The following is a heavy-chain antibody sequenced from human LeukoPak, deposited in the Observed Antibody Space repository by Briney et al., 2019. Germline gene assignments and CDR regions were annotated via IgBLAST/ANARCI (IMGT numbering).Heavy chain of an antibody. J-gene: IGHJ4*02. D-gene: IGHD6-6*01. V-gene: IGHV3-7*01. Sequence: GGSLRLSCAVSGFTFSSYWMSWVRQAPGQGLEWVANIKQDGSEKYYVDSVKGRFTISRDNAKNSLYLQMNSLRAEDTALYYCARDRSSSGASDYWGQGTLVTVSS. CDR3: ARDRSSSGASDY. CDR2: IKQDGSEK. CDR1: GFTFSSYW.